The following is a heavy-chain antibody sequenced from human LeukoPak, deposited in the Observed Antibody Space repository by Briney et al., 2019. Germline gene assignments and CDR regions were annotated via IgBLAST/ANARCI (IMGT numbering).Heavy chain of an antibody. CDR1: GFTFSSYW. Sequence: PGGSLRLSCAASGFTFSSYWMSWVRQAPGKGLEWVANIKQDGSEKYYVDSVKGRFTISRDDAKNSLYLQMNSLRAEDTAVYYCAREGISPMYDIWGQGTMVTVSS. CDR2: IKQDGSEK. CDR3: AREGISPMYDI. D-gene: IGHD2-15*01. J-gene: IGHJ3*02. V-gene: IGHV3-7*01.